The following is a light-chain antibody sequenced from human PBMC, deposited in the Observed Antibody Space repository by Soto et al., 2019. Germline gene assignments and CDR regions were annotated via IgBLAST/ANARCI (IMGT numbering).Light chain of an antibody. CDR1: SANIGNNF. J-gene: IGLJ1*01. CDR3: SSYTSISTIYV. V-gene: IGLV1-44*01. CDR2: SNN. Sequence: QSVLTQPPSASGTPGQRVTISCSGRSANIGNNFVCWYQQLPGTAPKLLIYSNNQRPSGVPDRFSGSKSDNTASLTISGLQAEDEADYYCSSYTSISTIYVLGNGTKVT.